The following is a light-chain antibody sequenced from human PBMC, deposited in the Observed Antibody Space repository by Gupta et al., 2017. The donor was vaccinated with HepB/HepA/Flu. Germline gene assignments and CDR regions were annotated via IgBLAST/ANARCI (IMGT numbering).Light chain of an antibody. CDR3: MQALQTPIT. V-gene: IGKV2-28*01. CDR2: LGS. CDR1: QSLLYRNGHNY. J-gene: IGKJ5*01. Sequence: DNVMTQSPLSLPVTPGEQASISCKSSQSLLYRNGHNYMDWYLQKPGQSPQILIYLGSYRASGVPDRFSGSGSGTDFTLKISRVEAEDVGVYYCMQALQTPITFGQGTRLEIK.